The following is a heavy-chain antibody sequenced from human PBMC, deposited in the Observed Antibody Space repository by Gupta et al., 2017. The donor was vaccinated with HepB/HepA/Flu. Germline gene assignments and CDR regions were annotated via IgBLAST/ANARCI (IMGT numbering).Heavy chain of an antibody. CDR1: GLPFDEYA. CDR3: AKEVGADAYSSAAALDN. CDR2: ISWNSGSI. Sequence: EVHLVESGGGLVQAGRSVRLSCAASGLPFDEYAMHWVRQAQGKGLEWVSRISWNSGSIAYADFGKCLFTISSDNARNALELEMRNLRHEEQDLYYCAKEVGADAYSSAAALDNWGQGTMGNVSS. V-gene: IGHV3-9*01. J-gene: IGHJ3*02. D-gene: IGHD3-22*01.